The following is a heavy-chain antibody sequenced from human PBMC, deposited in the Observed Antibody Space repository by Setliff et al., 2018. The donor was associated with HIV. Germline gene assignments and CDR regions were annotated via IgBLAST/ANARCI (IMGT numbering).Heavy chain of an antibody. V-gene: IGHV3-15*01. J-gene: IGHJ4*02. D-gene: IGHD2-15*01. CDR2: VKSEGDGGAT. CDR1: GFTFSHAW. CDR3: TTKGRDVSTLEAPG. Sequence: GGSLRPSCAASGFTFSHAWMSWVRQVPGKGLEWVGHVKSEGDGGATNYAAPVMGRFIISRDDSKSTVYLPMHCLKIEDTALYYCTTKGRDVSTLEAPGWGQGTLVTVSS.